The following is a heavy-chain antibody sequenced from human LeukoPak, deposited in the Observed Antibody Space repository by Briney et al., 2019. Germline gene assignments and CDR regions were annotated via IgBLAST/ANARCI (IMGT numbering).Heavy chain of an antibody. Sequence: ASVKVSCKASGYTFTSYHMHWVRQAPGQGLEWMGLINLSGGSTTYAQRFQGRVTLTRDTSTSTVYMELSSLRSEDTAVYYCANQRPRYSGSYFFDYWGQGTLVTVSS. CDR1: GYTFTSYH. D-gene: IGHD1-26*01. CDR2: INLSGGST. CDR3: ANQRPRYSGSYFFDY. V-gene: IGHV1-46*01. J-gene: IGHJ4*02.